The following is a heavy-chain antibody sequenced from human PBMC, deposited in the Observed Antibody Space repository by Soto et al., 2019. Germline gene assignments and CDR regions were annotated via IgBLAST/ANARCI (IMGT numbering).Heavy chain of an antibody. Sequence: QVQLQESGPGLVKPSQTLSLTCTVSGGSISSGDYYWSWIRQPPGKGLEWIGYIYYSGSTYYNPSLKSRVTISVDTSKNQFSLKLSSVTAADTAVYYCASSHYDILTGPYYIDYWGQGTLVTVSS. J-gene: IGHJ4*02. CDR2: IYYSGST. CDR3: ASSHYDILTGPYYIDY. V-gene: IGHV4-30-4*01. D-gene: IGHD3-9*01. CDR1: GGSISSGDYY.